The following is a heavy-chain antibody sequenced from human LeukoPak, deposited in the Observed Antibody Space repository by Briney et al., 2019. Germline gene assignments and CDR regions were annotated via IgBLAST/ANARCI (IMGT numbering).Heavy chain of an antibody. V-gene: IGHV3-30*18. D-gene: IGHD1-14*01. CDR2: ISYDGSNK. J-gene: IGHJ4*02. CDR3: AKVSLFAGYNSPRDY. CDR1: GFTFSSYG. Sequence: QPGGSLRLSCAASGFTFSSYGMHWVRQAPGKGLEWVAVISYDGSNKYYADSVKGRFTISRDNSKNTLYLQMNSLRAEDTAVYYCAKVSLFAGYNSPRDYWGQGTLVTVSS.